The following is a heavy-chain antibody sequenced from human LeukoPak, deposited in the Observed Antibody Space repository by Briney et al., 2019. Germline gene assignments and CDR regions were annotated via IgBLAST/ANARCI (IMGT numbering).Heavy chain of an antibody. CDR1: GFTFSSYG. Sequence: PGGSLRLSCAASGFTFSSYGMHWVRQAPGKGLEWVAVISNDGSNKYYADSVRGRFTISRDNSKNTLYLQMNSLRAEDTAVYYCAKESAGYCSGGSCLGLDYWGQGTLVTVSS. J-gene: IGHJ4*02. CDR2: ISNDGSNK. D-gene: IGHD2-15*01. V-gene: IGHV3-30*18. CDR3: AKESAGYCSGGSCLGLDY.